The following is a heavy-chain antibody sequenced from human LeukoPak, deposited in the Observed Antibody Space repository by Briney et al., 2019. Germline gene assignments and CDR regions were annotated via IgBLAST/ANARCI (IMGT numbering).Heavy chain of an antibody. V-gene: IGHV3-21*01. CDR2: ISRRSRYI. CDR3: AKEIWPTVTTPGWTYFDY. D-gene: IGHD4-17*01. Sequence: GGSLRLSCAASGFTFISYSMNGAGQAPGRGLDGVSSISRRSRYIYYADSVKGRFTISRDNSKNTLYLQMNSLRAEDTAVYYCAKEIWPTVTTPGWTYFDYWGQGALVTVSS. CDR1: GFTFISYS. J-gene: IGHJ4*02.